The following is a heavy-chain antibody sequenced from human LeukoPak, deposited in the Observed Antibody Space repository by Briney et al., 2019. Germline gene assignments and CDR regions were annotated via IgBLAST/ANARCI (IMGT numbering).Heavy chain of an antibody. Sequence: ASVKVSCKASGYTFTDYYMHWVRQAPEQGLEWMGWINPNSGGTNYAQKFQGRVTMTRDTSISTAYMELSRLRSDDTAVYYCARDWGYSYGPALDYWGQGTLVTVSS. D-gene: IGHD5-18*01. CDR3: ARDWGYSYGPALDY. V-gene: IGHV1-2*02. CDR1: GYTFTDYY. CDR2: INPNSGGT. J-gene: IGHJ4*02.